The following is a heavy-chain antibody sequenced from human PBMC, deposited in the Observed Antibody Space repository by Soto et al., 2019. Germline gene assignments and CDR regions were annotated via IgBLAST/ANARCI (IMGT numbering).Heavy chain of an antibody. J-gene: IGHJ1*01. CDR1: GFTFSSYG. D-gene: IGHD2-21*02. CDR3: AKDNGGNSAWYFHY. CDR2: ISYDGSNK. V-gene: IGHV3-30*18. Sequence: GGSLRLSCSASGFTFSSYGMHWVRQAPGKGLEWVAVISYDGSNKYYADSVKGRFTISRDNSKNTLYLQVNSLRAEDTAVYYCAKDNGGNSAWYFHYWGQGTLVTVSS.